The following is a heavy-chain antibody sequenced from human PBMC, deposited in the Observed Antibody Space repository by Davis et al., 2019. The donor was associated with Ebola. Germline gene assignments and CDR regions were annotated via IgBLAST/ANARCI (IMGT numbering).Heavy chain of an antibody. CDR3: ARGHNRPLLLWFGELSY. V-gene: IGHV3-74*01. D-gene: IGHD3-10*01. Sequence: GESLKISCAASGFTFSSYWMHWVRQAPGKGLVWVSRINSDGSSTSYADSVKGRFTISRDNAKNTLYLQMNRLRAEDTAVYYCARGHNRPLLLWFGELSYWGQGTLVTVSS. CDR1: GFTFSSYW. CDR2: INSDGSST. J-gene: IGHJ4*02.